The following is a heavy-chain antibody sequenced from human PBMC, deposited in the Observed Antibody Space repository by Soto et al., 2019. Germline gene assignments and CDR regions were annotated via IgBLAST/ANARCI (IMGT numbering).Heavy chain of an antibody. V-gene: IGHV4-31*03. CDR1: GGSISSDGDYYR. Sequence: QMQLQESGPGLVSPSQTLSLTCTVSGGSISSDGDYYRWSWIRQHPGKGLEWIGYIYDSGSPYYRPSLESRVTVSVGTSKNQFSLKLSSLTAADTAVYYCARVRENDFDYWGQGILVTVSS. J-gene: IGHJ4*02. CDR2: IYDSGSP. CDR3: ARVRENDFDY.